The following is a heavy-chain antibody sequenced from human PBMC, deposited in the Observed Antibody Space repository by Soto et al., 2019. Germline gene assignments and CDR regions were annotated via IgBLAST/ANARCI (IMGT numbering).Heavy chain of an antibody. D-gene: IGHD3-22*01. Sequence: GESLKISCKGSGYKFATYWIAWVRQMPGRGLEWMGIIYPGKSKTIYSPSFQGLVTISADTSLNTAYLQWDSLRASDTATYFCARTAFDYYDTRAAFDYWGQGTLVTVSS. CDR3: ARTAFDYYDTRAAFDY. V-gene: IGHV5-51*01. CDR1: GYKFATYW. CDR2: IYPGKSKT. J-gene: IGHJ4*02.